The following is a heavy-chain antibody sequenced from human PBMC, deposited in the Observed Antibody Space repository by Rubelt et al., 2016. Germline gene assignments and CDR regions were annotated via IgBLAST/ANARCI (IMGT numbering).Heavy chain of an antibody. V-gene: IGHV4-34*01. CDR1: GGSFSGYY. J-gene: IGHJ4*02. Sequence: QVQLQQWGAGLLKPSETLSLTCAVYGGSFSGYYWSWIRQPPGKGLEWIGEINHSGSTNYNPSLTSRATISVDPSTNQFSRRLNAVTAADTAVYYCARRGGQSSGFFDFDYWGQGFLVTVSS. D-gene: IGHD3-22*01. CDR3: ARRGGQSSGFFDFDY. CDR2: INHSGST.